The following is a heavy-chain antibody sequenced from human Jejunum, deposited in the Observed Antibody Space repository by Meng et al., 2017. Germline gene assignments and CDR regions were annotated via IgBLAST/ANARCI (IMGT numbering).Heavy chain of an antibody. CDR2: IYYSGNT. CDR3: ARDRRDSSGWFYFDY. D-gene: IGHD6-19*01. V-gene: IGHV4-59*02. Sequence: SETLSLTCTVSGGSVSSSWSWIRQPPGKGLEWIGHIYYSGNTNYNPSLKSRVTISVDTSKNQFSLKLSSVTAADTAVYFCARDRRDSSGWFYFDYWAQGTLVTVSS. J-gene: IGHJ4*02. CDR1: GGSVSSS.